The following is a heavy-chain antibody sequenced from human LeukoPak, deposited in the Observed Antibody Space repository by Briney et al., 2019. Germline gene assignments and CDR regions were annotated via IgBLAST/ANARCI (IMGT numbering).Heavy chain of an antibody. J-gene: IGHJ4*02. Sequence: GGSLRLSCAASGFTFSNYAMSWVRQAPGKGLEWVSGISGSGATTYQTDSVKGRFTITRDNSKNTLYLQMNSLRAEDTAVYYCAKDLGFLANQFDYWGQGTLVTVSS. CDR3: AKDLGFLANQFDY. CDR1: GFTFSNYA. D-gene: IGHD3-3*01. CDR2: ISGSGATT. V-gene: IGHV3-23*01.